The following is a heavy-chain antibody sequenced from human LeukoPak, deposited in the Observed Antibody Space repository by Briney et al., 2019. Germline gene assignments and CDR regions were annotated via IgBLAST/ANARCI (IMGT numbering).Heavy chain of an antibody. Sequence: GGSLRLSCAASGFTFSSYEMYWVRQAPGKGMEWVSYIGNGGSTIFYADSVKGRLTISRDNAKNSLYLQMNSLRAEDTAVYFCVRQDSGNYYKKYDYWGQGTLVTVSS. CDR3: VRQDSGNYYKKYDY. CDR1: GFTFSSYE. D-gene: IGHD1-26*01. V-gene: IGHV3-48*03. CDR2: IGNGGSTI. J-gene: IGHJ4*02.